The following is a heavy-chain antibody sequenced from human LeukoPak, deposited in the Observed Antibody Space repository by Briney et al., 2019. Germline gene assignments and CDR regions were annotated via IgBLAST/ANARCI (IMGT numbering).Heavy chain of an antibody. V-gene: IGHV4-59*08. CDR3: ARMSSGYYTY. J-gene: IGHJ4*02. CDR1: GGSISSYY. Sequence: SETLSLTCTVSGGSISSYYWSWIRQPPGKGLEWIGYIYYSGSTNYNPSLKSRVTISVDTSKNQFSLKLSSVTAADTAVYYCARMSSGYYTYWGQGTLVTVSS. CDR2: IYYSGST. D-gene: IGHD3-22*01.